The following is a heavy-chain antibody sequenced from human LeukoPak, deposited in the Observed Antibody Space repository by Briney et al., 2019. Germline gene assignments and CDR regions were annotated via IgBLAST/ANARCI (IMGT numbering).Heavy chain of an antibody. D-gene: IGHD3/OR15-3a*01. Sequence: GGSLRLSCAASGFTFSSYEMNWVRQAPGKGLEWVSYISSSGSTIYHADSVKGRFTISRDNAKNSLYLQMNSLRAEDTAVYYCARVGLALDYWGQGTLVTVSS. CDR3: ARVGLALDY. CDR1: GFTFSSYE. J-gene: IGHJ4*02. V-gene: IGHV3-48*03. CDR2: ISSSGSTI.